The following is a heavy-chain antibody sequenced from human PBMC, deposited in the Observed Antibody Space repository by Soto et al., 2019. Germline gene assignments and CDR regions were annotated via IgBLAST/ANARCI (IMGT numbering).Heavy chain of an antibody. CDR3: ARWSDNTVFDP. CDR1: GFTFRNHG. V-gene: IGHV3-33*01. J-gene: IGHJ5*02. D-gene: IGHD1-1*01. Sequence: QVQLVESGGGVVQPGRSLRLSCEASGFTFRNHGMHWVRQAPGKGLEWLAVIWYDGSDKYYADSVKGRFTISRDNSKNTLYLQMNSLTFGDKAVYYCARWSDNTVFDPWGQGTVVTVS. CDR2: IWYDGSDK.